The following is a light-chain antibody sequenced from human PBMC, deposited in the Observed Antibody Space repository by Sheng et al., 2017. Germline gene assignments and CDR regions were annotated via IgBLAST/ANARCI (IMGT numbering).Light chain of an antibody. V-gene: IGLV4-69*01. CDR3: QTWGIGFNF. J-gene: IGLJ1*01. CDR2: IDSDGSH. Sequence: QLVLTQSPSASASLGDSVRLTCTLGGEHSNYPIAWHQQQSGKGPRYLMKIDSDGSHTKGDGIPDRFSGSSSGADRYLLISGLQSEDEADYFCQTWGIGFNFFATGT. CDR1: GEHSNYP.